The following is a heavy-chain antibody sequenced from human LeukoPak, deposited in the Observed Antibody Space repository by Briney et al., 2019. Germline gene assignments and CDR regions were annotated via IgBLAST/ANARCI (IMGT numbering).Heavy chain of an antibody. D-gene: IGHD2-2*03. J-gene: IGHJ4*02. CDR2: ISAYNGNT. CDR1: GYTFTSYG. V-gene: IGHV1-18*04. CDR3: ARVAVDIVVVPAAHDY. Sequence: ASVNVSCKASGYTFTSYGISWVRQAPGQGLEWMGWISAYNGNTNYAQKLQGRVTMTTDTSTSTAYMELRSLRSDDTAVYYCARVAVDIVVVPAAHDYWGQGTLVTVSS.